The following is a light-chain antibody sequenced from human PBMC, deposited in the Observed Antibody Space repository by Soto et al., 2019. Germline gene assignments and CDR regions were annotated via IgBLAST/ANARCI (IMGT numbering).Light chain of an antibody. CDR2: GAS. J-gene: IGKJ1*01. Sequence: EIVLTQSPGTLSLSPGERATLSCRASQSVSSNYLAWYQRKPGQAPRLLIYGASSRATGITNRFSGRGSGTAFTLSIIRLESEDFAVYYCQQYGSSPTTFGQGTTLEIK. CDR3: QQYGSSPTT. CDR1: QSVSSNY. V-gene: IGKV3-20*01.